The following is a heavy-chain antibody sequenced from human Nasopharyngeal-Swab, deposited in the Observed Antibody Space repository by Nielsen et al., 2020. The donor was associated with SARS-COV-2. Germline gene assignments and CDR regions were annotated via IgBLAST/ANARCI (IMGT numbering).Heavy chain of an antibody. J-gene: IGHJ3*02. Sequence: GGSLRLSCAASGFTFDDYAMRWVRQAPGKGLEWVSGISWNSGSIGYADSVKGRFTISRDNAKNSLYLQMNSLRAEDTALYYCAKEAPPYPRGAFDIWGQGTMVTVSS. V-gene: IGHV3-9*01. CDR2: ISWNSGSI. CDR3: AKEAPPYPRGAFDI. CDR1: GFTFDDYA.